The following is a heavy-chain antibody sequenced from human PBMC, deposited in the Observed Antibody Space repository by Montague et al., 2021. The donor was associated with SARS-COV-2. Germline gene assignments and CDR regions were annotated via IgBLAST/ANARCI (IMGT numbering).Heavy chain of an antibody. Sequence: SLRLSCAASGFTFSSYSMNWVRQAPGKGLEWVSSISSSSSYIYYADSVKGRFTISRGNAKNSPYLQMNSLRAEDTAVYYCARATLPSAITTMLGPNDYWGQGTLVTVSS. CDR1: GFTFSSYS. CDR3: ARATLPSAITTMLGPNDY. V-gene: IGHV3-21*01. J-gene: IGHJ4*02. CDR2: ISSSSSYI. D-gene: IGHD3-22*01.